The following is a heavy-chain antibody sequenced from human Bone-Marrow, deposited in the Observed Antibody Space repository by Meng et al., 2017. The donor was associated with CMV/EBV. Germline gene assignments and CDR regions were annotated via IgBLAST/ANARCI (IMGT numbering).Heavy chain of an antibody. CDR1: GFTFSSYA. CDR2: ISYDGSNK. V-gene: IGHV3-30-3*01. Sequence: GESLKISCASSGFTFSSYAMHWVRQAPGKVLEWVAVISYDGSNKYYADSVKGRFTISRDNSKNTLYLQMNSLRADDTVVYYSARDRYYYDSSGYFGNYGMDVWGQGTTVTVSS. D-gene: IGHD3-22*01. J-gene: IGHJ6*02. CDR3: ARDRYYYDSSGYFGNYGMDV.